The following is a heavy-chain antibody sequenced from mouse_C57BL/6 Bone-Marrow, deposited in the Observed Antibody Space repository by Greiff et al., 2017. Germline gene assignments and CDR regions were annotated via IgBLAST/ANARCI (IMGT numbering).Heavy chain of an antibody. CDR1: GFTFSDYY. CDR3: ARHHYGPFAY. J-gene: IGHJ3*01. D-gene: IGHD1-2*01. V-gene: IGHV5-12*01. Sequence: EVQLVESGGGLVQPGGSLKLSCAASGFTFSDYYMYWVRQTPEKRLEWVAYISNGGGSTYYPDTVKGRFTISRDNAKNTLYLQMSRLKSEDTAMYYCARHHYGPFAYWGQGTLVTVSA. CDR2: ISNGGGST.